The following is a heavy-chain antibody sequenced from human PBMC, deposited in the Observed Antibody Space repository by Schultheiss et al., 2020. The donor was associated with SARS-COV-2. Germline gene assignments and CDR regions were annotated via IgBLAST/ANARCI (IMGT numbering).Heavy chain of an antibody. Sequence: SETLSLTCNVSGGSISSHYWSWIRQPPGKGLEWIGYIYYSGSTNYNPSLKSRVTISVDTSKNQFSLKLSSVTAADTAVYYCASQVVRGVMVYYYYYMDVWGKGTTVTVSS. D-gene: IGHD3-10*01. CDR1: GGSISSHY. CDR3: ASQVVRGVMVYYYYYMDV. V-gene: IGHV4-59*11. J-gene: IGHJ6*03. CDR2: IYYSGST.